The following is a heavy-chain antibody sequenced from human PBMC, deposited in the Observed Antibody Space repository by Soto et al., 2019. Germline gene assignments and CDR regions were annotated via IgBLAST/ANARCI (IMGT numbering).Heavy chain of an antibody. CDR1: GDSVSNGNSY. CDR2: TYYSGST. J-gene: IGHJ6*02. V-gene: IGHV4-61*01. Sequence: QVQLQESGPGLVKPSETLSLTCTVSGDSVSNGNSYWSWIRQLPGKGLEWIGYTYYSGSTNYNPALKSRVTISVDTSKNQFSLRLSSVTAADTAVYYCARGGAYYYYYGMDVWGQGTTVTVSS. CDR3: ARGGAYYYYYGMDV.